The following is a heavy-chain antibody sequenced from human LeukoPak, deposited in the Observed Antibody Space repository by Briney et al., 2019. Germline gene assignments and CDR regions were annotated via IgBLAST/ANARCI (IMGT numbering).Heavy chain of an antibody. CDR1: GYTLTELS. V-gene: IGHV1-2*02. D-gene: IGHD2-15*01. Sequence: ASVKVSCKVSGYTLTELSMHWVRQAPGQGLEWMGWINPNSGGTNYAQKFQGRVTMTRDTSISTAYMELSRLRSDDTAVYYCARGPSMTPQDYWGQGTLVTVSS. CDR2: INPNSGGT. CDR3: ARGPSMTPQDY. J-gene: IGHJ4*02.